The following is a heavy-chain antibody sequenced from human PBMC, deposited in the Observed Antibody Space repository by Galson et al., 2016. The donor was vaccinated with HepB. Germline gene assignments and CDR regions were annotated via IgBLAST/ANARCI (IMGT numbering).Heavy chain of an antibody. D-gene: IGHD1-1*01. Sequence: LRLSCAASGFSFSEFGMHWVRQAPGKGLEWVALIGYDGTEKYYADSVKGRFTISRDNSKNTVFLQMNSLRSDNTAVYYCARDGTPTTGTYGYYYGIDVWGQGTTVTVSS. J-gene: IGHJ6*02. CDR2: IGYDGTEK. CDR1: GFSFSEFG. V-gene: IGHV3-33*01. CDR3: ARDGTPTTGTYGYYYGIDV.